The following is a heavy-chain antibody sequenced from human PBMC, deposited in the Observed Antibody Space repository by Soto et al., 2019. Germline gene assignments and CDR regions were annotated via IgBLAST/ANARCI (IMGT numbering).Heavy chain of an antibody. D-gene: IGHD1-1*01. V-gene: IGHV1-18*01. CDR1: GYTFNTYA. J-gene: IGHJ4*02. CDR3: ARVFLPGFPDY. CDR2: ISPNNGRT. Sequence: GASVKVSCKASGYTFNTYAITWVRQAPGQGLEWMGWISPNNGRTRYTQSLQDRLTMTTDTSANTAYMELRSLKSDDTAIYYCARVFLPGFPDYWGQGTLVTVSS.